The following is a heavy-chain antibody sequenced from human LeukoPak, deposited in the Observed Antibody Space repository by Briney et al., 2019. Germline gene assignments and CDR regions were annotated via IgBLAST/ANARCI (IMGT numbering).Heavy chain of an antibody. CDR1: GYTFTNYW. J-gene: IGHJ4*02. Sequence: GESLKLSCKGSGYTFTNYWIAWVRQMPGKGLEWMGIIYPGDSDTRYSPSFHGQVTLSVDKSISTAYLQWSSLKASDAAMYYCARHPSGNSNSWSDYWGQGTLVTVSS. CDR3: ARHPSGNSNSWSDY. D-gene: IGHD2/OR15-2a*01. V-gene: IGHV5-51*01. CDR2: IYPGDSDT.